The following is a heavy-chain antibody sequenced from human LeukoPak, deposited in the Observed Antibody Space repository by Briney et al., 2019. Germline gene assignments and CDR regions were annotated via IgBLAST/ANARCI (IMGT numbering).Heavy chain of an antibody. CDR2: IKQDGSEK. V-gene: IGHV3-7*01. D-gene: IGHD6-19*01. CDR1: GFTFSSYW. J-gene: IGHJ1*01. CDR3: ARGDLWSSGWYIGFGSRAEYFQH. Sequence: GGSLRLSCAASGFTFSSYWMSWVRQAPGKGLEWVANIKQDGSEKYYVDSAKGRFTISRDNAKNSLYLQMNSLRAEDTAVYYCARGDLWSSGWYIGFGSRAEYFQHWGQGTLVTVSS.